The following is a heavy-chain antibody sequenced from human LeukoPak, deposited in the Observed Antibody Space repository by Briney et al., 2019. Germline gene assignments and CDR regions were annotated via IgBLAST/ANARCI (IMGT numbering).Heavy chain of an antibody. D-gene: IGHD3-10*01. CDR2: VYYSGST. J-gene: IGHJ4*02. V-gene: IGHV4-61*01. CDR3: ARVGYFASGNFYNDRGGFDY. CDR1: GGSISSSNW. Sequence: SETLSLTCTVSGGSISSSNWWSWVRQPPGKGLEWIGYVYYSGSTNYNPSLRSRVTISVDTSKNQFSLKLSSVTAADTAVYYCARVGYFASGNFYNDRGGFDYWGQGTLVTVSS.